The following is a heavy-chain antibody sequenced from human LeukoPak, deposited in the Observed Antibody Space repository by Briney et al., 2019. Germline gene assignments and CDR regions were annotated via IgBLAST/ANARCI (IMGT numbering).Heavy chain of an antibody. CDR1: GFAFNTQA. CDR2: MSLDGSSI. D-gene: IGHD3-10*01. CDR3: ATGRWFGEFAGSAFED. Sequence: GGSLGLSCVASGFAFNTQAMHWVRQAPGKGLEWLAVMSLDGSSIYYADSVRGRFTISRDNSKNTLFLQMSSLRVEDTALYYCATGRWFGEFAGSAFEDWGQGTLVTVSS. V-gene: IGHV3-30*07. J-gene: IGHJ4*02.